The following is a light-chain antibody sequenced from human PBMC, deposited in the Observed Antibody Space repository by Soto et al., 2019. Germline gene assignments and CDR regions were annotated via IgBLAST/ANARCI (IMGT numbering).Light chain of an antibody. CDR1: SSNIGAGYD. CDR2: GNS. V-gene: IGLV1-40*01. Sequence: QLVLTQPPSVSGAPGQRVTISCTGSSSNIGAGYDVHWYQQLPGTAPKLLIYGNSNRPSGVPDRFSGSKSGTSASLAITGLHAEEEADYYCQSYDSSLRVWVFGGGTKVTVL. CDR3: QSYDSSLRVWV. J-gene: IGLJ3*02.